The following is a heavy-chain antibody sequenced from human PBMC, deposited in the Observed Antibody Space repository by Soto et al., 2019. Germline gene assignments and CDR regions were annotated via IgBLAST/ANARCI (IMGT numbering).Heavy chain of an antibody. CDR2: ISYDGSNK. Sequence: GGSLRLSCAASGFTFSSYGMHWGRQAPGKGLEWVAVISYDGSNKYYADSVKGRFTISRDNSKNTLYLQMNSLRAEDTAVYYCAKDTAAAYSSPFYYYYGMYVWGQGTTVTVSS. CDR1: GFTFSSYG. V-gene: IGHV3-30*18. CDR3: AKDTAAAYSSPFYYYYGMYV. J-gene: IGHJ6*02. D-gene: IGHD6-13*01.